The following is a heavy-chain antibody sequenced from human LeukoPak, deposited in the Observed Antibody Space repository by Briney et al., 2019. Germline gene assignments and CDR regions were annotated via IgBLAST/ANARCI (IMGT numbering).Heavy chain of an antibody. CDR1: GFTFSSYG. CDR2: ISYDGSNK. CDR3: ARDGADFPFDY. Sequence: GGSLRLSCAASGFTFSSYGMHWVRQAPGKGLEWVAVISYDGSNKYYADSVKGRFTISRDNSKNTLYLQMNSLRAEDTAVYYCARDGADFPFDYWGQGTLVTVSS. V-gene: IGHV3-30*03. D-gene: IGHD2/OR15-2a*01. J-gene: IGHJ4*02.